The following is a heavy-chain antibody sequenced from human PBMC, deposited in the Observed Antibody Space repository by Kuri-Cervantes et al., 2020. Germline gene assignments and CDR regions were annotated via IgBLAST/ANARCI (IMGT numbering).Heavy chain of an antibody. Sequence: ASVKVSCKASGYTFTGNYIHWVRQAPGQGLEWMGWINPNSGDTNYAQKFQGRVTMTTDTSTSTAYMELRSLRSDDTAVYYCARHRRERYSSSWYGGDSNWFDPWGQGTLVTVSS. CDR1: GYTFTGNY. CDR3: ARHRRERYSSSWYGGDSNWFDP. J-gene: IGHJ5*02. D-gene: IGHD6-13*01. CDR2: INPNSGDT. V-gene: IGHV1-2*02.